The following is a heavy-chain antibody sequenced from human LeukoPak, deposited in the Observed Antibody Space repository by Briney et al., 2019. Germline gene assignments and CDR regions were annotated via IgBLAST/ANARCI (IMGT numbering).Heavy chain of an antibody. Sequence: ASVTVSCKASGYTFTSYGISWVRQAPGQGLEWMGWISAYNGNTNYAQKLQGRVTMTTDTSTSTAYMELRSLRSDDTAVYYCARCIAAAGVRYYGMDVWGQGTTVTVSS. CDR3: ARCIAAAGVRYYGMDV. CDR1: GYTFTSYG. J-gene: IGHJ6*02. D-gene: IGHD6-13*01. CDR2: ISAYNGNT. V-gene: IGHV1-18*01.